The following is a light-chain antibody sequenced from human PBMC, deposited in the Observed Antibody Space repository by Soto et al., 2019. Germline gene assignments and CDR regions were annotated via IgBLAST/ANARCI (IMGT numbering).Light chain of an antibody. Sequence: EIVMTHSPATLSVSPGERATLSCRASQSVSSNLAWYQQKRGQAPRLLIHGASTRAAGIPARFSGRGSGTEFTRTISSLQSEDFAVYYCQQYNNWPPWTFGHGTKVEIK. V-gene: IGKV3D-15*01. CDR2: GAS. CDR1: QSVSSN. J-gene: IGKJ1*01. CDR3: QQYNNWPPWT.